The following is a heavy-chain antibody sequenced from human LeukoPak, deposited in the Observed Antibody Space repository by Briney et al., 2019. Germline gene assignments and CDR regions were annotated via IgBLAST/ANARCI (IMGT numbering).Heavy chain of an antibody. CDR2: IYPGDSDT. J-gene: IGHJ4*02. V-gene: IGHV5-51*01. Sequence: GESLKISCKGSGYSFATYWIGWVRQMPGKGLEWMGIIYPGDSDTKYSPSFQGQVTISADKSISTAYLQWSSLKASDTAMYYCARVGSAKHLDSWGQGTLVTVSS. CDR3: ARVGSAKHLDS. D-gene: IGHD2-21*01. CDR1: GYSFATYW.